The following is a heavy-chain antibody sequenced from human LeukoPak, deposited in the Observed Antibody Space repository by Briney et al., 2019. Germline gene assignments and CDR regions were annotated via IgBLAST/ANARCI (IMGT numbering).Heavy chain of an antibody. Sequence: SETLSLTCAVYGGSFSSYYWSWIRQPPGKGLEWIGVINHSGSTNYNPSLKRRVTISVDTPKNQLSLKLSSVTAADTAVYYCARVYLGTLDYWGQGTLVTVSS. D-gene: IGHD2/OR15-2a*01. CDR3: ARVYLGTLDY. J-gene: IGHJ4*02. CDR1: GGSFSSYY. V-gene: IGHV4-34*01. CDR2: INHSGST.